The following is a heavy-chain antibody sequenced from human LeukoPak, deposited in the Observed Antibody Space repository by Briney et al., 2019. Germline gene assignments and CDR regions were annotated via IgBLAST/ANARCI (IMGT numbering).Heavy chain of an antibody. CDR1: GYTFTGYY. CDR2: INPNSGGT. J-gene: IGHJ4*02. CDR3: ARGGITMIDPIDY. Sequence: ASVKVSCKASGYTFTGYYMHWVRQAPGQGLEWMGWINPNSGGTNYAQKFQGRVTMTRDTSISTAYMELSSLRSEDTAVYYCARGGITMIDPIDYWGQGTLVTVSS. D-gene: IGHD3-22*01. V-gene: IGHV1-2*02.